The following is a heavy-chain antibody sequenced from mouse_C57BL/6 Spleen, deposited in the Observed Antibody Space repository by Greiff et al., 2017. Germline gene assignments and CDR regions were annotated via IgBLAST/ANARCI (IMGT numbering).Heavy chain of an antibody. V-gene: IGHV7-3*01. Sequence: EVKVVESGGGLVQPGGSLSLSCAASGFTFTDYYMSWVRLPPGKALEWLGFIRNKANGYTTEYSASVKCRFTISRDNSQSILYLQMNALRAEDSATYYCARYGYDVFDDWGQGTTLTVSS. CDR1: GFTFTDYY. D-gene: IGHD2-2*01. CDR2: IRNKANGYTT. J-gene: IGHJ2*01. CDR3: ARYGYDVFDD.